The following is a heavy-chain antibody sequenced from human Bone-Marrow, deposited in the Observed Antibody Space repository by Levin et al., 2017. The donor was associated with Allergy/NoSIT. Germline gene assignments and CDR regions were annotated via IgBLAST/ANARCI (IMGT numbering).Heavy chain of an antibody. CDR3: AKDGVIYGPDGMDV. J-gene: IGHJ6*02. D-gene: IGHD2/OR15-2a*01. Sequence: RSGGSLRLSCAASGFTFNNYAMSWVRQAPGKGLEWVSTIDSSGGSTYYADSVKGRFTISRDNSKNTLSLQMNSLGAEDTAVYYCAKDGVIYGPDGMDVWGQGTTVTVSS. V-gene: IGHV3-23*01. CDR2: IDSSGGST. CDR1: GFTFNNYA.